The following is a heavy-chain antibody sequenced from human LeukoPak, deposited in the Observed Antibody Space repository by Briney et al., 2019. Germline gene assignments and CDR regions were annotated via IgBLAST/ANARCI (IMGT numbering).Heavy chain of an antibody. Sequence: SETLSLACTVSGGSISNYYWSWIRQPPGKGLEWIGYIYSSGSTNYNPSLKSRVTISVDTSKNQLSLKLSSVTAADTAVYYCARHWETSSWYVDYWGQGTLVTVSS. CDR1: GGSISNYY. V-gene: IGHV4-59*08. J-gene: IGHJ4*02. CDR3: ARHWETSSWYVDY. D-gene: IGHD6-13*01. CDR2: IYSSGST.